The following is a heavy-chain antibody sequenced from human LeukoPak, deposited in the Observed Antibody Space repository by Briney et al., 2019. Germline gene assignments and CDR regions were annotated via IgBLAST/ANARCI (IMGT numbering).Heavy chain of an antibody. V-gene: IGHV3-73*01. J-gene: IGHJ3*02. CDR3: VRDVLFAVGDTFDI. CDR2: IRNKASSYAT. Sequence: PGGSLRLSCAASGCTFSGCAMHWVRQASGKGLEWVGRIRNKASSYATAYAASVKGRVTISRDDSKNTAYLQMNSLKTEDTAVYYCVRDVLFAVGDTFDIWGQGTVVTVSS. CDR1: GCTFSGCA. D-gene: IGHD5-24*01.